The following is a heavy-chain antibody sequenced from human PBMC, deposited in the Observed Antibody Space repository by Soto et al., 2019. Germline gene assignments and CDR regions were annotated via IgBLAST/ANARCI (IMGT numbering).Heavy chain of an antibody. CDR2: IFHTGTT. CDR3: ARARIAPRTFDI. J-gene: IGHJ4*02. V-gene: IGHV4-4*02. CDR1: GDSITSSHY. Sequence: LSLTCAVSGDSITSSHYWNWVRQPPGKGLEWIGEIFHTGTTNYKSSLESRVIISVDKSKNQFSLNLTSVTAADTAIYYCARARIAPRTFDIWGQGTLVTVSS. D-gene: IGHD6-6*01.